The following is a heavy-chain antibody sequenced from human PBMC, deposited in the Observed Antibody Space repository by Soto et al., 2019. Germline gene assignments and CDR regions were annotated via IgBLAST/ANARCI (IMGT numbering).Heavy chain of an antibody. CDR3: ARDRGYSYGRFYYYYGMDV. V-gene: IGHV1-2*04. D-gene: IGHD5-18*01. CDR2: INPNSGGT. Sequence: ASVKVSSKASGYTFTGYYMHWVRQAPGQGLEWMGWINPNSGGTNYAQKFQGWVTMTRDTSISTAYMELSRLRSDDTAVYYCARDRGYSYGRFYYYYGMDVWGQGTTVTV. CDR1: GYTFTGYY. J-gene: IGHJ6*02.